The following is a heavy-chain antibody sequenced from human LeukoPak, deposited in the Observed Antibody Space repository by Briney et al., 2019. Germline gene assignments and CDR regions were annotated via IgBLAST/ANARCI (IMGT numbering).Heavy chain of an antibody. CDR2: ISAYNGNT. D-gene: IGHD3-22*01. CDR3: ARETYYYDSSGYQYYMDV. CDR1: GYTFTSYG. V-gene: IGHV1-18*01. Sequence: ASVTVSCKASGYTFTSYGISWVRQAPGQGLEWMGWISAYNGNTNYAQKLQGRVTMTTDTSTSTAYMELRSLRSDDTAVYYCARETYYYDSSGYQYYMDVWGKGTTVTVSS. J-gene: IGHJ6*03.